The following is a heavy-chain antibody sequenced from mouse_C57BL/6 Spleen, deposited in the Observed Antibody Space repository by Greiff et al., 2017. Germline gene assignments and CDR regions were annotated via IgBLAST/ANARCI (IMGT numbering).Heavy chain of an antibody. CDR1: GFTFSDYG. J-gene: IGHJ2*01. CDR2: ISSGRSTI. CDR3: ARRYFDY. V-gene: IGHV5-17*01. Sequence: EVMLVESGGGLVKPGGSLKLSCAASGFTFSDYGMHWVRQAPEKGLVWVAYISSGRSTIYYADTVKGRFTISRDNAKNTLFLQMTSLRSEDTAMYYCARRYFDYWGQGTTRTVSS.